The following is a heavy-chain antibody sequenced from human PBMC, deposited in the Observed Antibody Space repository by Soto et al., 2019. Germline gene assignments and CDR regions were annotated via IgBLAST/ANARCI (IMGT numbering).Heavy chain of an antibody. CDR3: ARGGVGATTFYYYYYYGMDV. CDR1: GGSFSGYY. CDR2: INHSGST. D-gene: IGHD1-26*01. Sequence: QVQLQQWGAGLLKPSETLSLTCAVYGGSFSGYYWSWIRQPPGKGLEWIGEINHSGSTNYNPSLKSRLTISVDTSKTQFSLKLSSVTAADTAVYYCARGGVGATTFYYYYYYGMDVWGQGTTVTVSS. J-gene: IGHJ6*02. V-gene: IGHV4-34*01.